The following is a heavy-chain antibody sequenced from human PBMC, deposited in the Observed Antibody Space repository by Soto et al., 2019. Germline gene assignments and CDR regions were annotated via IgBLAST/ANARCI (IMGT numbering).Heavy chain of an antibody. CDR3: ARRVAVTSIPQVSYYYYGLDV. V-gene: IGHV1-69*01. CDR2: IIPLFGTT. D-gene: IGHD2-21*02. Sequence: QVQLVQSGAEVKKPESSVKISCKASGGPFNSYAIAWVRQAPGQGLEWMGGIIPLFGTTNYAQKFQGRVTITADESTTTDFMELSSLRSEDTAVYYCARRVAVTSIPQVSYYYYGLDVWGQGTTVTVSS. J-gene: IGHJ6*02. CDR1: GGPFNSYA.